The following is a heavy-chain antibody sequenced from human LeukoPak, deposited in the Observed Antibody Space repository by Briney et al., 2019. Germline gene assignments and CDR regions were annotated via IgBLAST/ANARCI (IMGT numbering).Heavy chain of an antibody. CDR1: GGSISGYY. D-gene: IGHD6-19*01. CDR3: ASTGYSSGWYYFDY. J-gene: IGHJ4*02. Sequence: SETLSLTCSVSGGSISGYYWNWIRQPAGKGLEWLGRIYTSGSTNSSPSLKSRVTMSVDTSTNQFSLKLSSVTAADTAVYYCASTGYSSGWYYFDYWGQGTLVTVSS. CDR2: IYTSGST. V-gene: IGHV4-4*07.